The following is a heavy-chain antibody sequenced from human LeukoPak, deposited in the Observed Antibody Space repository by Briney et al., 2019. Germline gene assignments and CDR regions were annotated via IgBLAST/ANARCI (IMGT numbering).Heavy chain of an antibody. V-gene: IGHV1-2*02. CDR2: INPNSGGT. D-gene: IGHD3-3*01. CDR1: GYTFTGYY. J-gene: IGHJ4*02. CDR3: ARGQSFWSGLIPDY. Sequence: GASVKVSCKASGYTFTGYYMHWVRQAPGQGLEWMGWINPNSGGTNYAQKFQGRATMTRDTSISTAYMELSRLRSDDTAVYYCARGQSFWSGLIPDYWGQGTLVTVSS.